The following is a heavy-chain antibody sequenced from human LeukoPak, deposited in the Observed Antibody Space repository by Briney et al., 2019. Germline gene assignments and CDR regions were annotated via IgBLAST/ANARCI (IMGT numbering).Heavy chain of an antibody. CDR3: ARDRISINALDM. CDR1: GASISGHY. V-gene: IGHV4-59*11. D-gene: IGHD1-14*01. J-gene: IGHJ3*02. CDR2: ISHIGST. Sequence: SETLSLTCTVSGASISGHYLTWLRQPPGKGLEWIGYISHIGSTNYNPSLKSRVTISVDTTKNQFSLKLASVTAADTAVYYCARDRISINALDMWGQGTMVTVSS.